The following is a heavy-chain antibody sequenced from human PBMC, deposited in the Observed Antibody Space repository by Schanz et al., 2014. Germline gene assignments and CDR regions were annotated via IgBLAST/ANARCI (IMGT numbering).Heavy chain of an antibody. CDR2: IYGGGIT. V-gene: IGHV3-66*01. Sequence: EVLLVDSGGGLVQPGGSLRLSCGASGFTFSAHAMSWVRQAPGKGLEWVSVIYGGGITYYADSVKGRFTISRDSSRNTLYLQMNSLRAEDTAVYYCASLYDREYFDYWGQGALVTVSS. CDR3: ASLYDREYFDY. CDR1: GFTFSAHA. J-gene: IGHJ4*02. D-gene: IGHD2-8*01.